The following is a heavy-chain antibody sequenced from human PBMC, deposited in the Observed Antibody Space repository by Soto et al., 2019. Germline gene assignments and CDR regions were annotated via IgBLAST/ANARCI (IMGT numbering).Heavy chain of an antibody. D-gene: IGHD6-19*01. CDR3: AREAEGSGWYINWFDP. CDR1: GGSISSYY. CDR2: IYYSGST. J-gene: IGHJ5*02. Sequence: SETLSLTCTVPGGSISSYYWSWIRQPPGKGLEWIGYIYYSGSTNYNPSLKSRVTISVDTSKNQFSLKLSSVTAADTAVYYCAREAEGSGWYINWFDPWGQGTLVTVS. V-gene: IGHV4-59*01.